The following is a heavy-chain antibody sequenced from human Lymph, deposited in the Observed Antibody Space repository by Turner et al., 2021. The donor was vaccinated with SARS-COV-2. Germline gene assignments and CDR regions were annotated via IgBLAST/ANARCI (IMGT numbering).Heavy chain of an antibody. CDR3: ARHGFSGWYGGGMDV. D-gene: IGHD6-19*01. CDR1: GGSISSYY. Sequence: QVQLQESGPGLVRPSEPLSLTCTVSGGSISSYYWSWLRQPPGKGLEWIGYIHYSGSTNYNLSLQSRVTISVDTSKNQFSLKLSSVTAADTAVYYCARHGFSGWYGGGMDVWGQGTTVTVSS. V-gene: IGHV4-59*08. CDR2: IHYSGST. J-gene: IGHJ6*02.